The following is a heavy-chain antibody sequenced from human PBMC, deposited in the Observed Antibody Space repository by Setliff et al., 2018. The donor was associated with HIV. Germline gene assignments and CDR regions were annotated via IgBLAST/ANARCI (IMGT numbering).Heavy chain of an antibody. CDR1: GDSISNNNYH. J-gene: IGHJ6*02. Sequence: SETLSLTCTISGDSISNNNYHWGWIRQPPGKGLEWIGGINYIGSTYFNPSLKSRVTISLDTSKTQFSLKLSSVTAADTAVYYCGRGSWYWAYYYYGMDVWGQGTTVTVSS. CDR2: INYIGST. CDR3: GRGSWYWAYYYYGMDV. V-gene: IGHV4-39*07. D-gene: IGHD6-13*01.